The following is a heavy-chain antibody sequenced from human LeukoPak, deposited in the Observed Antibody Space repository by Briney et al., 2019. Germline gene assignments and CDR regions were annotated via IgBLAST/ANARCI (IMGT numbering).Heavy chain of an antibody. CDR3: ASGLQLYSYGTIFDY. CDR1: GGSISSGGYY. D-gene: IGHD5-18*01. CDR2: IYYSGST. J-gene: IGHJ4*02. Sequence: TLPLTCTVSGGSISSGGYYWSWIRQHPGKGLEWIGYIYYSGSTYYNPSLKSRVTISVDTSKNQFSLKLSSVTAADTAVYYCASGLQLYSYGTIFDYWGQGTLVTVSS. V-gene: IGHV4-31*03.